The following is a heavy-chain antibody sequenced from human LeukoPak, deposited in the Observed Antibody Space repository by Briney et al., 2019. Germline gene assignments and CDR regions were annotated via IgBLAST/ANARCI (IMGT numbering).Heavy chain of an antibody. J-gene: IGHJ4*02. V-gene: IGHV3-30*18. D-gene: IGHD2-21*02. CDR2: ISYDGSNK. CDR3: AKGWLLFGDY. CDR1: GFTFSSYG. Sequence: PGRSLRLSCVASGFTFSSYGMHWVRQAPGKGLEWVAVISYDGSNKYYTDSVKGRFTISRDNSKNTLYLQMNSLRAEDTAVYYCAKGWLLFGDYWGQGTLVTVSS.